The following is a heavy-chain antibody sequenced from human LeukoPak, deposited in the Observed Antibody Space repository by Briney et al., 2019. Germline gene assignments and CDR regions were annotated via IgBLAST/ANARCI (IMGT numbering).Heavy chain of an antibody. V-gene: IGHV3-23*01. CDR2: ISGSGGST. Sequence: TGGSLRLSCAASGFTFSSYAMSWVRQAPGKGLEWVSAISGSGGSTYYADSVKGRFTISRDNSKNTLYLQMNSLRAEDTAVYYCAKDRSYDSSGYSPPHYFDYWGQGTLVTVSS. J-gene: IGHJ4*02. D-gene: IGHD3-22*01. CDR1: GFTFSSYA. CDR3: AKDRSYDSSGYSPPHYFDY.